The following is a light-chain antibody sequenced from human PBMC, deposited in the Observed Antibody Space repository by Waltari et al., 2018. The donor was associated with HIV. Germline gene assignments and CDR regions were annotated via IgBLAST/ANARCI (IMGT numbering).Light chain of an antibody. CDR3: QQYDILPWT. J-gene: IGKJ1*01. CDR1: QHISNY. CDR2: DAS. V-gene: IGKV1-33*01. Sequence: DIQMTQSPSSLSAPIGDRVTITCQASQHISNYLNWYQQRPGKAPKLLISDASTLEKGVPSRFSGSGSGTQFSLIIRGLQPEDIATYYCQQYDILPWTFGQGTKVEIK.